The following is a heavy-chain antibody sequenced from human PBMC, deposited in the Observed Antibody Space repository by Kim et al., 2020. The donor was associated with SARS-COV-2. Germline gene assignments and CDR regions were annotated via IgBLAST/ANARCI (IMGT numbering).Heavy chain of an antibody. J-gene: IGHJ6*03. V-gene: IGHV3-23*01. CDR3: ARRMYYMDV. Sequence: GGSLRLSCAASGFTFSNYGMSWVRQAPGKGLEWVSAIGISAGKTYYADSVKGRFTISRDNSKNTLFLQMNSLRAEDTAVYYCARRMYYMDVWGKGTTVT. CDR2: IGISAGKT. CDR1: GFTFSNYG.